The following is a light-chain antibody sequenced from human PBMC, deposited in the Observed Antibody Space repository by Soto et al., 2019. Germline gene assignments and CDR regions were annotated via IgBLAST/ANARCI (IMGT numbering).Light chain of an antibody. CDR1: QNISVW. Sequence: DIQMTQSPSTLSASVGDGVTITCRASQNISVWLAWYQQRPGKAPKFLIYDASSLETGVRSRFSGSGSGTEFKLTLRSLQPDDFATYSCQQYDSSSPTFGQGTKLEIK. CDR2: DAS. CDR3: QQYDSSSPT. V-gene: IGKV1-5*01. J-gene: IGKJ2*01.